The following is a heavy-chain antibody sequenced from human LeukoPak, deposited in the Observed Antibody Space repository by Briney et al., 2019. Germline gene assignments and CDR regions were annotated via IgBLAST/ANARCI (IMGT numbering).Heavy chain of an antibody. J-gene: IGHJ4*02. CDR2: IIPILGIA. CDR3: ARDLDLYCSGGSCGFYYFDY. CDR1: GGTFSSYA. D-gene: IGHD2-15*01. V-gene: IGHV1-69*10. Sequence: SVKVSCKASGGTFSSYAISWVRQAPGQGLEWMGGIIPILGIANYAQKFQGRVTITADKSTSTAYMELSSLRSEDTAVYYCARDLDLYCSGGSCGFYYFDYWGQGTLVTVSS.